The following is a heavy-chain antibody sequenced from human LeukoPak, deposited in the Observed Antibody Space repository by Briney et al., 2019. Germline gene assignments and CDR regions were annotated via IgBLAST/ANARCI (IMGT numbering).Heavy chain of an antibody. J-gene: IGHJ1*01. CDR2: ISPFGGST. CDR1: GFTFSSYG. D-gene: IGHD3-10*01. V-gene: IGHV3-23*01. CDR3: ANLVLLWFGELSGELQH. Sequence: PGGSLRLSCAASGFTFSSYGMSWVRQAPGKGLEWVSAISPFGGSTYYADSVKGRFTISRDNSKNTLYLQMNSLRAEDTAVYYCANLVLLWFGELSGELQHWGQGTLVTVSS.